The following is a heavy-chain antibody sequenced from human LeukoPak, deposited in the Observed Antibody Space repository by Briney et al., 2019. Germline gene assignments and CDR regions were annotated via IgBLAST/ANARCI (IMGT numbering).Heavy chain of an antibody. D-gene: IGHD1-26*01. CDR1: GVTFSSYV. CDR3: AKTTLYSGSSSYFDY. J-gene: IGHJ4*02. CDR2: ISGSGGST. Sequence: GGSLRLSCEASGVTFSSYVMSWVRQAPGKGLEWVSAISGSGGSTYYADSVKGRFTISRDNSKNTLYLQMNSLRAEDTAVYYCAKTTLYSGSSSYFDYWGQGTLVTVSS. V-gene: IGHV3-23*01.